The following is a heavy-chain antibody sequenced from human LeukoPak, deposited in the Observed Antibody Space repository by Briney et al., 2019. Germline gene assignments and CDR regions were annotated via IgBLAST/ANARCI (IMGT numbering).Heavy chain of an antibody. Sequence: SETLSLTCTVSDDSINNYYWNWIRQPPGKGLEWIGHIYTTGLTNYNPSLKSRVTISVDTSTNQFSLSLNSVSAADTAVYYCARGHASGRHYSTYYYYYMDVWGKGTTVTVSS. CDR3: ARGHASGRHYSTYYYYYMDV. D-gene: IGHD3-10*01. V-gene: IGHV4-4*09. CDR2: IYTTGLT. CDR1: DDSINNYY. J-gene: IGHJ6*03.